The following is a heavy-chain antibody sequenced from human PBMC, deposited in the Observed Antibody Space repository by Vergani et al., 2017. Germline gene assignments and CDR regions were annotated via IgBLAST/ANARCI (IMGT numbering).Heavy chain of an antibody. Sequence: QVQLQESGPGLVKPSETLSLTYTVSGGSITTYYWSWIRQPPGKGLEWIGYIYYSGSTNYNPSLKSRVTISVDTSKNQFSLKLSSVTAADTAVYYCAREVVGAHDYWGQGTLVTVSS. CDR2: IYYSGST. CDR1: GGSITTYY. D-gene: IGHD2-15*01. CDR3: AREVVGAHDY. V-gene: IGHV4-59*01. J-gene: IGHJ4*02.